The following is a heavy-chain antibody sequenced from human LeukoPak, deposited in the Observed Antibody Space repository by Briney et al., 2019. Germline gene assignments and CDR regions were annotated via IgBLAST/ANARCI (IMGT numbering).Heavy chain of an antibody. J-gene: IGHJ5*02. CDR1: GFTFSNAW. CDR3: TTEITMIVVVIS. CDR2: IKSKTDGGTA. D-gene: IGHD3-22*01. Sequence: GGSLRLSCAASGFTFSNAWMSWVRQAPGKGLEWVGRIKSKTDGGTADYAAPVKGRFTISRDDSKNTLYLQMNSLKTEDTAVYYCTTEITMIVVVISWGQGTLVTVSS. V-gene: IGHV3-15*01.